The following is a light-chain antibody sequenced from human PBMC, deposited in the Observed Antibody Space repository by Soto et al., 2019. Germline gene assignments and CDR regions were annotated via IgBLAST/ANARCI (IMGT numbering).Light chain of an antibody. V-gene: IGLV2-8*01. J-gene: IGLJ1*01. CDR2: EVS. Sequence: QSVLTQPPSASGSPGQSVTISCTGTSSDVGGYNYVSWYQHHPGKAPKLMISEVSNRPSGVPDRFSGSKSGNTASLTVSGLQAEDEADYYCTSYSGSNTPYLCGTGTKVT. CDR3: TSYSGSNTPYL. CDR1: SSDVGGYNY.